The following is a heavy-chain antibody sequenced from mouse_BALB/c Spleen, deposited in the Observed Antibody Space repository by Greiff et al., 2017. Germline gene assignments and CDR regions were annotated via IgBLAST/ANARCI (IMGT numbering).Heavy chain of an antibody. CDR2: INPSSGYT. D-gene: IGHD1-1*01. CDR3: ARHGSSYYAMDN. CDR1: GYTFTSYT. Sequence: VQLQQSAAELARPGASVKMSCKASGYTFTSYTMHWVKQRPGQGLEWIGYINPSSGYTEYNQKFKDKTTLTADKSSSTAYMQLCSLTSEDSAVYNCARHGSSYYAMDNWGQGASVTVSS. V-gene: IGHV1-4*02. J-gene: IGHJ4*01.